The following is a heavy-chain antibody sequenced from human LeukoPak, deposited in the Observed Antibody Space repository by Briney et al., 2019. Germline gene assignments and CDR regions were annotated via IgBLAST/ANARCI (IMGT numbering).Heavy chain of an antibody. CDR2: TYHSGST. Sequence: SGTLSLTCAVSGGSISSSNWWSWVRQPPGKGLEWIGETYHSGSTYYNPSLKSRVTISVDTSKNQFSLKLSSVTAADTAVYYCARDGRGSSSWFDYWGQGTLVTVSS. J-gene: IGHJ4*02. V-gene: IGHV4-4*02. D-gene: IGHD6-13*01. CDR1: GGSISSSNW. CDR3: ARDGRGSSSWFDY.